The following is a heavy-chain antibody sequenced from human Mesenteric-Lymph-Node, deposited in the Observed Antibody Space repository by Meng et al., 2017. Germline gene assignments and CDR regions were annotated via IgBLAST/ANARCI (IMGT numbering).Heavy chain of an antibody. V-gene: IGHV4-39*07. J-gene: IGHJ4*02. CDR2: MYYRGST. D-gene: IGHD4-23*01. CDR3: ASQTTVGFSYFDY. CDR1: GGSISSSSYY. Sequence: GSLRLSCTVSGGSISSSSYYWGWIRQPPGKGLEWIGSMYYRGSTYYNPSLKSRVTISVDESKNQLSLKLRSVTAADTAVYYCASQTTVGFSYFDYWGQGTLVTVSS.